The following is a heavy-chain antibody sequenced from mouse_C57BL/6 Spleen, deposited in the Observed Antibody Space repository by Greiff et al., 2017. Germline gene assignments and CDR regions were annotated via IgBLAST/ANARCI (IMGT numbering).Heavy chain of an antibody. CDR1: GYTFTSYW. Sequence: QVQLQQPGAELVMPGASVKLSCKASGYTFTSYWMHWVKQRPGQGLEWIGEIDPSDSYTNYNQKFKGKSTLTVDKSSSTAYMQLSSLTSEDSAVYYCARGAGLRLPFDYWGQGTTLTVSS. CDR2: IDPSDSYT. J-gene: IGHJ2*01. V-gene: IGHV1-69*01. CDR3: ARGAGLRLPFDY. D-gene: IGHD2-4*01.